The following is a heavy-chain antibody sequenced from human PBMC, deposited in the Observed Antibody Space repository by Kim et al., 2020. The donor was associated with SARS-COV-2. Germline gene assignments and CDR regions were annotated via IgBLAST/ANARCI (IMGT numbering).Heavy chain of an antibody. D-gene: IGHD3-10*01. CDR3: ARGKVRGVRFDY. CDR2: TYSSGST. CDR1: SGSINNYY. J-gene: IGHJ4*02. Sequence: SETLSLTCTVSSGSINNYYWTWIRQPPGKGLEWIGYTYSSGSTNYNPSLKSRVTISVDTSKNQFSLNLSSVTAADTALYYCARGKVRGVRFDYWGQGTLVIVSS. V-gene: IGHV4-59*13.